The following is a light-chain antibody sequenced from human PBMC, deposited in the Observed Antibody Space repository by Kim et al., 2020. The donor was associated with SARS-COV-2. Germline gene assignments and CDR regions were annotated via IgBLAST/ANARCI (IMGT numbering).Light chain of an antibody. CDR1: QGISSY. J-gene: IGKJ3*01. V-gene: IGKV1-9*01. CDR3: QHINSDSVL. CDR2: GAS. Sequence: DILLTQSPSFLSASVGDRVTITCRASQGISSYLAWYQQKPGKAPKLLIYGASTLQSGVPSRFSGSGSGTEFTLTISSLQPEDFATYYCQHINSDSVLFGPGTKVDIK.